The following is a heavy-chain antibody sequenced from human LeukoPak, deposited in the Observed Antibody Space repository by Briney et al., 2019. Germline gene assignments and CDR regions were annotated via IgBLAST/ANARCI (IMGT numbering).Heavy chain of an antibody. CDR1: GFTFSSYA. D-gene: IGHD2-21*01. CDR3: AKVAMGREPRVKPTNWFDP. CDR2: ISGSGGST. V-gene: IGHV3-23*01. J-gene: IGHJ5*02. Sequence: PGGSLRLSCAASGFTFSSYAMSWVRQAPGKGLEWVSAISGSGGSTYYADSVKGRFTISRDNSKNTLYLQMNSLRAEDTGVYYCAKVAMGREPRVKPTNWFDPWGQGTLVTVSS.